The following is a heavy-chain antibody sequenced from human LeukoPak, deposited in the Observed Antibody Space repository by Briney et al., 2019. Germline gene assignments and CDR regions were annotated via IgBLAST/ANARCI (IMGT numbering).Heavy chain of an antibody. CDR2: ISWNSGSI. CDR3: AKDIRSGSYRIDAFDI. D-gene: IGHD1-26*01. V-gene: IGHV3-9*01. Sequence: GGSLRLSCAASGFTFSSYAMHWVRQAPGKGLEWVSGISWNSGSIGYADSVKGRFTISRDNAKNSLYLQMNSLRAEDTALYYCAKDIRSGSYRIDAFDIWGQGTMVTVSS. J-gene: IGHJ3*02. CDR1: GFTFSSYA.